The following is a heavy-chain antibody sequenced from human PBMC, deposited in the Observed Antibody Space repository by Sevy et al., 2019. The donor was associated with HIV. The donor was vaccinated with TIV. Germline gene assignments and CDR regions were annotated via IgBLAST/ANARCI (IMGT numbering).Heavy chain of an antibody. CDR1: AFSISTYT. D-gene: IGHD3-10*01. CDR3: AGERDGSGGSGGYGMDV. Sequence: GGSLRLSCVASAFSISTYTMHWVRQAPGKGLEWVSSISSASTYIYYTDSLKGRFTISRGNAKNSLSLQMNSLRAEDTAVYYCAGERDGSGGSGGYGMDVWGQGTTVTVSS. CDR2: ISSASTYI. J-gene: IGHJ6*02. V-gene: IGHV3-21*01.